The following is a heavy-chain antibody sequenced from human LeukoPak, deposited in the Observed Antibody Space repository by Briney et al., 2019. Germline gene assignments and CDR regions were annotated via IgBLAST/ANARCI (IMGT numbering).Heavy chain of an antibody. V-gene: IGHV6-1*01. J-gene: IGHJ4*02. D-gene: IGHD5-18*01. CDR1: GDSFSSNSAA. CDR3: ARGYGYYFDY. CDR2: TYYRSKWYN. Sequence: SQTLSLTCALSGDSFSSNSAAWHWLRQSPSRGLEWLGRTYYRSKWYNDYAVSVKSRITINPDTSENHFSLQLNSVTPEDTAVYYCARGYGYYFDYWGQGTLVTVSS.